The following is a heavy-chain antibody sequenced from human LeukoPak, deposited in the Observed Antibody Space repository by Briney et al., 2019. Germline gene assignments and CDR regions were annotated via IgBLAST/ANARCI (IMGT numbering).Heavy chain of an antibody. CDR1: GFTFSGYA. CDR3: VREAYALDY. D-gene: IGHD2-8*01. J-gene: IGHJ4*02. CDR2: ISGSGGTT. Sequence: GGSLRLSCTVSGFTFSGYAMTWVRQAPGKGLEWVSVISGSGGTTYYADSVKGRFSISRDNSKNTLYLDMNSLRAEDTAVYYCVREAYALDYWGQGTLVTVSS. V-gene: IGHV3-23*01.